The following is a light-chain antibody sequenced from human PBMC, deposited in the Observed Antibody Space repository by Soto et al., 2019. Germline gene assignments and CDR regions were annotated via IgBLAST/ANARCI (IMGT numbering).Light chain of an antibody. Sequence: DVVMTQSPLSLPVTLGQPASISCRSSQSLVQSDGNTFKMRCDQGPGPSPRRLFYKVSSRATGVTDRISGSGAGTDFTLKISRAEAENVGVYYCIQHLHRCHTFGQGTKVDIK. CDR2: KVS. J-gene: IGKJ2*01. CDR3: IQHLHRCHT. CDR1: QSLVQSDGNTF. V-gene: IGKV2-30*02.